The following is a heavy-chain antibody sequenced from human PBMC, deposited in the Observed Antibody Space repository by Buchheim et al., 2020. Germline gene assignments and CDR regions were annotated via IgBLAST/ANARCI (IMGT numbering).Heavy chain of an antibody. J-gene: IGHJ6*02. CDR2: IGTAGDT. CDR3: ARGYSSSWYYYYYGMDV. CDR1: GFTFSSYD. D-gene: IGHD6-13*01. V-gene: IGHV3-13*01. Sequence: EVQLVESGGGLVQPGGSLRLSCAASGFTFSSYDMHWVRQAAGKGLEWVSAIGTAGDTYYPGSVKGRFTISRENAKNSLYLQMNSLRAGDTAVYYCARGYSSSWYYYYYGMDVWGQGTT.